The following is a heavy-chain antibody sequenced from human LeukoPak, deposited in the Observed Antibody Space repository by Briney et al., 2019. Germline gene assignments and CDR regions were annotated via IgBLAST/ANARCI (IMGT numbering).Heavy chain of an antibody. CDR1: GGSVSSGSYY. J-gene: IGHJ3*02. CDR3: AREYYYDSSGYSAFDI. Sequence: PSETLSLTCTVSGGSVSSGSYYWSWIRQPPGKGLEWIGYIYYSGSTNYNPSLKSRVTISVDTSKNQFSLKLSSVTAAETAVCYCAREYYYDSSGYSAFDIWGQGTMVTVSS. V-gene: IGHV4-61*01. D-gene: IGHD3-22*01. CDR2: IYYSGST.